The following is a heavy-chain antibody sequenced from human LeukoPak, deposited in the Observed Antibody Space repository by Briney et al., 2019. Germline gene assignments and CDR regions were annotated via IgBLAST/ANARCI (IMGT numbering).Heavy chain of an antibody. D-gene: IGHD3-3*01. CDR3: ASTIHGSTSDSEGYYPKWFDP. CDR2: ISTSSNYI. J-gene: IGHJ5*01. CDR1: PSVFSRLT. V-gene: IGHV3-21*01. Sequence: PGGALRLSCSPSPSVFSRLTMNWFRQSPGEGLEWVSSISTSSNYIFYPHSVKGRFNLSTDNTQNSLFLDMTTLRDEDTAVYYCASTIHGSTSDSEGYYPKWFDPWGQGAVVTVSS.